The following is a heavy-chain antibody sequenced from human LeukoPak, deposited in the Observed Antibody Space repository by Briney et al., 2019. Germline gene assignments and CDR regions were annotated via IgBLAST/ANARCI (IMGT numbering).Heavy chain of an antibody. D-gene: IGHD4-11*01. J-gene: IGHJ4*02. CDR1: GFTFSSYS. Sequence: GSLRLSCAASGFTFSSYSMNWVRQAPGKGPEWVSYISNSDGTIYYADSVRGRFTISRDNAKNSLYLQMNSLRAEDTAVYYCARDNTATWGLYYFDYWGQGTLVTVSS. CDR3: ARDNTATWGLYYFDY. CDR2: ISNSDGTI. V-gene: IGHV3-48*01.